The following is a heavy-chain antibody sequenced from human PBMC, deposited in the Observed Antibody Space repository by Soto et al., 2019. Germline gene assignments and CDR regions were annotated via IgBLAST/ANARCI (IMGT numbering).Heavy chain of an antibody. J-gene: IGHJ6*02. V-gene: IGHV1-69*04. CDR1: GGTFSSYT. CDR2: TIPILGIA. Sequence: GASVKVSCKASGGTFSSYTISWVRQAPGQGLEWMGRTIPILGIANYAQKFQGRVTITADKSTSTAYMELSSLRSEDTAVYYCARDRFDGMDVWGQGTTVTVSS. CDR3: ARDRFDGMDV. D-gene: IGHD3-10*01.